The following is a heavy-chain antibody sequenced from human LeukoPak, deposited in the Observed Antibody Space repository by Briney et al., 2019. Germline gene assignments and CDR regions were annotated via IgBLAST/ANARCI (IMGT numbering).Heavy chain of an antibody. V-gene: IGHV4-4*09. J-gene: IGHJ6*03. CDR3: ARGLRDEERHYGYYYMDV. CDR2: FYTSANT. D-gene: IGHD3-22*01. CDR1: GDSVSGYY. Sequence: SDTLSLTCTVSGDSVSGYYGSWIRRPPGKGLEWIGYFYTSANTNYNPSLKSRVTMSVDTSKNQFSLKLTSVTAADTAVYYCARGLRDEERHYGYYYMDVWGKGTTVTVYS.